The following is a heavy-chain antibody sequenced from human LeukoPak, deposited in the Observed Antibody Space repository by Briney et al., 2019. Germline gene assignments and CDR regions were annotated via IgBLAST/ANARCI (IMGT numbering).Heavy chain of an antibody. CDR2: ISSNAGSTI. J-gene: IGHJ3*01. D-gene: IGHD3-22*01. Sequence: QPGGSLRLSCAASGFRFDEHVMHWVRQAPGKGPECVAYISSNAGSTIYYADTVKGRFTISRDNAKNSLFLQMHSLRAEDTALYYCARDQSPHYEGSNTLHFDVWGQGTMVTVSS. CDR1: GFRFDEHV. V-gene: IGHV3-48*03. CDR3: ARDQSPHYEGSNTLHFDV.